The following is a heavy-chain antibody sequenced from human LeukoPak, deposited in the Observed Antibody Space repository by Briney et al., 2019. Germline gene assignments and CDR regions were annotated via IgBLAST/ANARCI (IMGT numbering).Heavy chain of an antibody. D-gene: IGHD1-1*01. CDR1: GFTFSDYA. CDR3: AKDRNNWSCMDV. J-gene: IGHJ6*02. V-gene: IGHV3-23*01. CDR2: ISARDGRT. Sequence: PGGSLRLSCAASGFTFSDYAMNWVRQAPGKGPEWVSTISARDGRTFYTDSVKGRFTISRDNSKNTLYLQMNSLRAKDTAVYYCAKDRNNWSCMDVWGQGTTVSVSS.